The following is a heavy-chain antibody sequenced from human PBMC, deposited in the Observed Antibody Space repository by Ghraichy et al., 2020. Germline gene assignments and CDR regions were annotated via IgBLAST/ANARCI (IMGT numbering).Heavy chain of an antibody. CDR2: IWYDGSNK. Sequence: GESLNISCAASGFTFSSYGMHWVRQAPGKGLEWVAVIWYDGSNKYYADSVKGRFTISRDNSKNTLYLQMNSLRAEDTAVYYCARDWPFSSGWYRGPFDYWGQGTLVTVSS. CDR1: GFTFSSYG. D-gene: IGHD6-19*01. CDR3: ARDWPFSSGWYRGPFDY. V-gene: IGHV3-33*01. J-gene: IGHJ4*02.